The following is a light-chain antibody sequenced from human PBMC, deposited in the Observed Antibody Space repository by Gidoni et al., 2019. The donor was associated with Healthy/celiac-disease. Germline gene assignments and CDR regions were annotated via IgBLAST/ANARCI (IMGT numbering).Light chain of an antibody. V-gene: IGKV3-11*01. CDR3: QQRSNWRT. Sequence: EIVLTQSPATLSLSPGERATLSCRASQSVSSYLAWYQQKPGQAPRLLIYDASNRATGIPARFSGSGSGTDFTLTISSLEPEDFAVYYCQQRSNWRTFXXXTKVEIK. CDR2: DAS. CDR1: QSVSSY. J-gene: IGKJ1*01.